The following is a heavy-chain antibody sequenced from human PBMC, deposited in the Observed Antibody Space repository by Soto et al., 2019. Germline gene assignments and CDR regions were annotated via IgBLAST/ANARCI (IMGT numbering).Heavy chain of an antibody. V-gene: IGHV4-31*01. D-gene: IGHD1-26*01. Sequence: SGTXSLTCTFSGGSISSGWYYLSWIRQHPGKGLEWIGYIYYSGSTYYNPSLKSLVTISVDTSKNQFSLKLSSVTAADTAVYYCARGKMEATQEYWGQGTLVNV. CDR2: IYYSGST. J-gene: IGHJ4*02. CDR3: ARGKMEATQEY. CDR1: GGSISSGWYY.